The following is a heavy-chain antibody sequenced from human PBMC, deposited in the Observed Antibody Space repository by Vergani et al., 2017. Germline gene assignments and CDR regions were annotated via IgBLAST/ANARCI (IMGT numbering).Heavy chain of an antibody. J-gene: IGHJ4*02. CDR3: VNGYYYDQSGLASFDY. V-gene: IGHV3-30*02. Sequence: QVQLVESGGGVVQPGGSLRLSCGASGLMFNNYGMHWVRQAPGKGLEWVAVISSDGSNKHYADSVKGRFTISRDNSQNTLYLQMDSLTAEDTAIYFCVNGYYYDQSGLASFDYWGQGTLVTVSS. D-gene: IGHD3-22*01. CDR1: GLMFNNYG. CDR2: ISSDGSNK.